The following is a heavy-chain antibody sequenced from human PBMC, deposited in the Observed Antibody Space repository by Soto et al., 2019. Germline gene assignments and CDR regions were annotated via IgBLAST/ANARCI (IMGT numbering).Heavy chain of an antibody. CDR2: ISYRGST. CDR3: ARGVLY. V-gene: IGHV4-31*03. D-gene: IGHD3-16*01. CDR1: GASISSGGYY. J-gene: IGHJ4*02. Sequence: QVQLQESGPGLVKPSQTLSLTCTVSGASISSGGYYWSWLRQHPGQGLEWIGYISYRGSTYYNPSLQSRTTISVDKSKNQFSLKLTYVTAADTAVYYCARGVLYWGQGTLVTVSS.